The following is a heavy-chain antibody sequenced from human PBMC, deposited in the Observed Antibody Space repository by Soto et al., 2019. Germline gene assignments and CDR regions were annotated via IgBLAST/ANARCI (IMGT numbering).Heavy chain of an antibody. CDR2: IGPESGAT. CDR1: GYTFTGHY. D-gene: IGHD1-26*01. V-gene: IGHV1-2*02. J-gene: IGHJ4*02. CDR3: GRGRSGQIVVFY. Sequence: ASVKVSCKASGYTFTGHYIHWVRQAPEQGPEWMGEIGPESGATRYAQRFQGRVTMTRDMSITTVYMELNNLSPDDTAVYYCGRGRSGQIVVFYWGQGTPVTVPQ.